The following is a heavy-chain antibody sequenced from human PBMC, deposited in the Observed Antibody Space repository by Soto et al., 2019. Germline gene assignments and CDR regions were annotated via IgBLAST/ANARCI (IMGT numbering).Heavy chain of an antibody. V-gene: IGHV3-23*01. Sequence: PGGSLRLSCAASGFTFSSYAMSWVRQAPGKGLEWVSAISGSGGSTYYADSVKGRFTISRDNSKNTLYLQMNSLRAEDTAVYYCAKDQGYQLPAWDHYGMDVWGQGTTVTVSS. J-gene: IGHJ6*02. CDR1: GFTFSSYA. CDR3: AKDQGYQLPAWDHYGMDV. CDR2: ISGSGGST. D-gene: IGHD2-2*01.